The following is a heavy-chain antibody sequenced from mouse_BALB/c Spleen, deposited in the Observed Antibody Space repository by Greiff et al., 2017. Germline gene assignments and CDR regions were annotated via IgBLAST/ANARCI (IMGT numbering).Heavy chain of an antibody. CDR1: GFSLTDYG. J-gene: IGHJ4*01. D-gene: IGHD2-4*01. Sequence: QVQLQQSGPGLVAPSQSLSITCTVSGFSLTDYGVSWIRQPPGKGLEWLGVIWGGGSTYYNSALKSRLSISKDNSKSQVFLKMNSLQTDDTAMYYCAKQKGDYDYDVGAMDYWGQGTSVTVSS. CDR2: IWGGGST. V-gene: IGHV2-6-5*01. CDR3: AKQKGDYDYDVGAMDY.